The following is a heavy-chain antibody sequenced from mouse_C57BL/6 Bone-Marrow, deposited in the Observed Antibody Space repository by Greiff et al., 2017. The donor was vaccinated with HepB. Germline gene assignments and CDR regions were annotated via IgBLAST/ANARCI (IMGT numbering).Heavy chain of an antibody. V-gene: IGHV1-85*01. CDR3: ARKGVYYYGSWYFDV. CDR2: IYPRDGST. CDR1: GYTFTSYD. D-gene: IGHD1-1*01. Sequence: QVQLQQSGPELVKPGASVKLSCKASGYTFTSYDINWVKQRPGQGLEWIGWIYPRDGSTKYNEKFKGKATLTVDTSSSTAYIELHSLTSEDSAVYFCARKGVYYYGSWYFDVWGTGTTVTVSS. J-gene: IGHJ1*03.